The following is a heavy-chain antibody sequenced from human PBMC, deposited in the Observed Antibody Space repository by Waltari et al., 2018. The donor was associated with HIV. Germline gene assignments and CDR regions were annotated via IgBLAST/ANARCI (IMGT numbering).Heavy chain of an antibody. CDR2: MNPNSGNT. CDR3: ARSYDYGGNPIYYGMDV. V-gene: IGHV1-8*01. J-gene: IGHJ6*02. CDR1: GYTFTSYD. D-gene: IGHD4-17*01. Sequence: QVQLVQSGAEVKKPGASVKVSCKASGYTFTSYDINWVRQATGQGLEWMGWMNPNSGNTGSAQKFQGRVTMTRNTSISTAYMELSSLRSEDTAVYYCARSYDYGGNPIYYGMDVWGQGTTVTVSS.